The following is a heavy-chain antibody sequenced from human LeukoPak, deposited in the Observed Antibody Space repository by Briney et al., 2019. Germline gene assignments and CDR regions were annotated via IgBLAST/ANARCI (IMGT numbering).Heavy chain of an antibody. D-gene: IGHD3-10*01. J-gene: IGHJ5*02. Sequence: PGGSLRLSCAASGFSVSSNYMSWVRQAPGKGLEWVSVIYSGGSTYYADSVKGRFTISRDNSKNTLYLQMNSLRAEDTAVYYCAKDGYYYGSGSYLTWDWFDPWGQGTLVTVSS. CDR3: AKDGYYYGSGSYLTWDWFDP. CDR1: GFSVSSNY. V-gene: IGHV3-66*01. CDR2: IYSGGST.